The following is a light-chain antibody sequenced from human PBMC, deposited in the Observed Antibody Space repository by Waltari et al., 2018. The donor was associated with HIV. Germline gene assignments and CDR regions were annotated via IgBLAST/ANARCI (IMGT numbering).Light chain of an antibody. CDR1: SSTIWAAYF. Sequence: QSVLPQPPSVSGAPGQRVTISCTGSSSTIWAAYFVPWYQQLPGAAPKLLTYGDSHRPSGVPDRFSGSKSGTSASLAITGLQAEDEADYYCQSYDSSLSGPVVFGGGTKLTVL. CDR3: QSYDSSLSGPVV. J-gene: IGLJ2*01. CDR2: GDS. V-gene: IGLV1-40*01.